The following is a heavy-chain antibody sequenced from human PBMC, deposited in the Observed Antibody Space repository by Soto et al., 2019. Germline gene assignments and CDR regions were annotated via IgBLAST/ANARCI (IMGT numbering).Heavy chain of an antibody. J-gene: IGHJ2*01. CDR1: GISISRNGYY. D-gene: IGHD1-26*01. CDR2: IYYSGSP. CDR3: ANLKWGYWYFDL. V-gene: IGHV4-39*01. Sequence: PSETLSLTCTFSGISISRNGYYLSWVRQSPGKGLEWIGSIYYSGSPYYSPSFKSRVTISVNTSKNQFSLKLSSVTAADTAVYYCANLKWGYWYFDLWGRGTLVTVS.